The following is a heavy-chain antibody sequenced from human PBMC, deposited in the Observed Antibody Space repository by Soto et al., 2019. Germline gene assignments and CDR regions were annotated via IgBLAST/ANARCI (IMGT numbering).Heavy chain of an antibody. J-gene: IGHJ6*02. CDR2: IYYSGST. V-gene: IGHV4-31*03. Sequence: PSETLSLTCTVSGGSISSGGYYWSWIRQHPGKGLEWIGYIYYSGSTYYNPSLKSRVTISVDTSKNQFSLKLSSVTAADTAVYYCARIVTGNYYYYGMDVWGQGTTVTVSS. D-gene: IGHD1-20*01. CDR1: GGSISSGGYY. CDR3: ARIVTGNYYYYGMDV.